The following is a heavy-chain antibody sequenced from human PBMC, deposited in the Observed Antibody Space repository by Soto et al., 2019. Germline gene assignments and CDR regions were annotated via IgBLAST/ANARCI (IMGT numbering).Heavy chain of an antibody. D-gene: IGHD3-3*01. CDR3: AKDRELRFLEWLPFYYGMDV. V-gene: IGHV3-30*18. CDR1: GFTFSSYG. Sequence: QVQLVESGGGVVQPGRSLRLSCAASGFTFSSYGMHWVRQAPGKGLEWVAVISYDGSNKYYADSVKGRFTISRDNSKNTLYLQMNSLRAEDTAVYYCAKDRELRFLEWLPFYYGMDVWGQGTTVTVSS. CDR2: ISYDGSNK. J-gene: IGHJ6*02.